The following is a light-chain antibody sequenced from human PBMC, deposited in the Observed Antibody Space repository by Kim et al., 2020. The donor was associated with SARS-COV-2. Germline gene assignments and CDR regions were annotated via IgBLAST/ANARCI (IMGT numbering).Light chain of an antibody. CDR1: SGSIASNY. CDR3: QSYDSSNLV. Sequence: NFMLTQPHSMSESPGKTVTISCTRSSGSIASNYVQWYQQRPGSAPTTVIYEDNQRPSGVPDRFSGSIDSSSNSASLTISGLKTEDEADYYCQSYDSSNLVFGGGTQLTVL. CDR2: EDN. V-gene: IGLV6-57*04. J-gene: IGLJ3*02.